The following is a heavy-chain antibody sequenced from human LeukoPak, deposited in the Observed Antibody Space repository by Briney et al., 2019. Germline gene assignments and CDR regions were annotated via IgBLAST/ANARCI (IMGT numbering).Heavy chain of an antibody. CDR1: GFTFSSYS. D-gene: IGHD6-19*01. V-gene: IGHV3-21*01. CDR2: ISATSSYI. Sequence: PGGSLRLSCAASGFTFSSYSMNWVRQAPGKGLEWVSSISATSSYIYYADSVKGRFTISRDNAKSSLYLQMNSLRAEDTAVYYCASPVAGNFFDYWGQGTLVTVSS. CDR3: ASPVAGNFFDY. J-gene: IGHJ4*02.